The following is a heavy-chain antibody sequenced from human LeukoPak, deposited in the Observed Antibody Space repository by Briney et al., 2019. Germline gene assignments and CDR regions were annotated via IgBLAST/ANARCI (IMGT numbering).Heavy chain of an antibody. Sequence: PGGSLRLSFAASGFTFSNYVMGWVRQAPGKGLDWVSLISDIGGNTYYADSMKGRFTTSRDNSKNTLYLQMNSLRAEDTAIYYCAKVKGGGLVGPFDYWGQGTLVTVSS. CDR1: GFTFSNYV. CDR3: AKVKGGGLVGPFDY. J-gene: IGHJ4*02. V-gene: IGHV3-23*01. D-gene: IGHD2-15*01. CDR2: ISDIGGNT.